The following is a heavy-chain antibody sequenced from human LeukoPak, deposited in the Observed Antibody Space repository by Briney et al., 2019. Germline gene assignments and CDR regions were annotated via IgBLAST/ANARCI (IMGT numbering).Heavy chain of an antibody. CDR2: IYYSGNT. D-gene: IGHD6-19*01. J-gene: IGHJ6*03. CDR1: GVSISSSNSY. Sequence: PSETLSLTCTVSGVSISSSNSYWGWIRQPPGKGLEWIGSIYYSGNTYYNASLKSQVSISIDTSKNQFSLRLTSVTAADTAVYYCARLSQRPYSSGWNFYYYYYYMDVWGKGTTVTVSS. V-gene: IGHV4-39*01. CDR3: ARLSQRPYSSGWNFYYYYYYMDV.